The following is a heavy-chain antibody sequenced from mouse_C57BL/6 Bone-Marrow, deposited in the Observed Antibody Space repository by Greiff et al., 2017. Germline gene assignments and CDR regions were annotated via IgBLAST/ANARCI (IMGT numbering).Heavy chain of an antibody. CDR2: IYPGDGDT. CDR3: ARGNWDAGY. CDR1: GYAFSSSW. Sequence: VQLQESGPELVKPGASVKISCKASGYAFSSSWMNWVKQRPGKGLEWIGRIYPGDGDTNYNGKFKGKATMTADKSSSTAYLQLSSLTSEDSAVYVCARGNWDAGYWGQGTTLTVSS. D-gene: IGHD4-1*01. J-gene: IGHJ2*01. V-gene: IGHV1-82*01.